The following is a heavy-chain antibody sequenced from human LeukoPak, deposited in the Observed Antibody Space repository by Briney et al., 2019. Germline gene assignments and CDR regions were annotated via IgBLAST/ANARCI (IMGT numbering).Heavy chain of an antibody. CDR2: ISSSSSYT. D-gene: IGHD6-13*01. CDR3: ARDFSSSWPFDY. CDR1: GFTFSDYY. V-gene: IGHV3-11*06. J-gene: IGHJ4*02. Sequence: GGSLRLSCAASGFTFSDYYMSWIRQAPGKGLEWVSYISSSSSYTNYADSVKGRFTISRDNAKNSLYLQMNSLRAEDTAAYYCARDFSSSWPFDYWGQGTLVTVSS.